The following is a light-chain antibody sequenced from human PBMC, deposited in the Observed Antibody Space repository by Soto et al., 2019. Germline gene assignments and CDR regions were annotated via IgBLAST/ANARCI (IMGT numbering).Light chain of an antibody. CDR3: QQSYSTQFT. V-gene: IGKV1-39*01. J-gene: IGKJ3*01. CDR1: QSISSY. Sequence: DIQMTQSPSSLSASVGDRVTITCRASQSISSYLNWYQQKPGKAPKLLIYAASSLQSGVPSRFSGRGSGTDFTLPIRSLQPEDFATSSCQQSYSTQFTFGPGTKVDIK. CDR2: AAS.